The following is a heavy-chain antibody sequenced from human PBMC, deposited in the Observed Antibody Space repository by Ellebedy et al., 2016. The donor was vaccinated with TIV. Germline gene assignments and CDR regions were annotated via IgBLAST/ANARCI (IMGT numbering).Heavy chain of an antibody. V-gene: IGHV3-23*01. CDR1: GFPFRICA. Sequence: GESLKISCAASGFPFRICAMRWVPQAPGKGLEWVSIISGSGDSTYYADSMKGRFTISKDNSKNTLYLEMNSLRAEDTAVYYCASHLSRGYYVYWGQGTLVTVSS. J-gene: IGHJ4*02. D-gene: IGHD3-22*01. CDR3: ASHLSRGYYVY. CDR2: ISGSGDST.